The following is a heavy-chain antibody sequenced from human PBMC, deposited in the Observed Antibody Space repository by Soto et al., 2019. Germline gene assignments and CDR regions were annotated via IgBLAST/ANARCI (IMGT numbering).Heavy chain of an antibody. V-gene: IGHV4-59*01. CDR1: GASISDYD. CDR2: LHYSGSA. J-gene: IGHJ4*02. CDR3: ARSGHTFAGVV. D-gene: IGHD3-16*01. Sequence: XETLSLPCTVSGASISDYDGSWIRQSPGKGLEHIGYLHYSGSANYNPSLKSRVTISMDTSKNQFSMNLKSVTAADTAIYYCARSGHTFAGVVWGQGIPVTVS.